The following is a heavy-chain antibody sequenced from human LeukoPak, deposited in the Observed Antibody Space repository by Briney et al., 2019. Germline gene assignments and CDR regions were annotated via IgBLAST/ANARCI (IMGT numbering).Heavy chain of an antibody. J-gene: IGHJ4*02. CDR3: ARAPGIAAAGTHFDF. Sequence: SETLSLTCTVSGGSINSYYWSWIRQPPGKGLEWIGYIYYSGSAKYNPSLKSRVTISVDTSKNQFSLKLSSVTAGDTAVYYCARAPGIAAAGTHFDFWGQGTLVTVSS. D-gene: IGHD6-13*01. CDR2: IYYSGSA. V-gene: IGHV4-59*01. CDR1: GGSINSYY.